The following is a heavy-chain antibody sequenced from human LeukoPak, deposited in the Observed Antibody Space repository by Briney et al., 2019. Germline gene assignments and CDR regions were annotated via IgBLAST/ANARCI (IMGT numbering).Heavy chain of an antibody. CDR3: ARGSSCGGDCYGPYDAFDM. CDR2: SSSRGIYM. V-gene: IGHV3-21*01. J-gene: IGHJ3*02. D-gene: IGHD2-21*02. Sequence: PGGSLRLSCAASGFSFSTYTMNWVRLAPGKGLEWVASSSSRGIYMYYGDSVKGRFTISRDNAKNSMYLQMNSLRAEDSAVYYCARGSSCGGDCYGPYDAFDMWGQGTMVTVSS. CDR1: GFSFSTYT.